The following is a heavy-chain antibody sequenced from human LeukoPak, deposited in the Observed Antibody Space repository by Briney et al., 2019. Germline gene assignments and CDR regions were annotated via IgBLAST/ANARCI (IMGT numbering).Heavy chain of an antibody. D-gene: IGHD2-2*01. CDR2: ISAYNGNT. CDR1: GYTFTSYG. CDR3: ARDPAAMYWFDP. V-gene: IGHV1-18*01. Sequence: ASVKVSCKASGYTFTSYGISWVRQAPGQGLEWMGWISAYNGNTNYAQKFQGRVTITRDTSASTAYMELSSLRSEDTAVYYCARDPAAMYWFDPWGQGTLVTVSS. J-gene: IGHJ5*02.